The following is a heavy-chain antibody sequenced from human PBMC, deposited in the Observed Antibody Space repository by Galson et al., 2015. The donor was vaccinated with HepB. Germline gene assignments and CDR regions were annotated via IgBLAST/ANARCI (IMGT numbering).Heavy chain of an antibody. J-gene: IGHJ3*02. D-gene: IGHD6-13*01. Sequence: SLRLSCAASGFTFSSYAMNWVRQAPGKGLEWVSTVGGSCPGSCYADSVKGRFTISRDNSKNTLYLQMNSLRADDTAIYFCASSLPAAAGTGAFDIWGQGTMVIVSS. CDR3: ASSLPAAAGTGAFDI. CDR2: VGGSCPGS. CDR1: GFTFSSYA. V-gene: IGHV3-23*01.